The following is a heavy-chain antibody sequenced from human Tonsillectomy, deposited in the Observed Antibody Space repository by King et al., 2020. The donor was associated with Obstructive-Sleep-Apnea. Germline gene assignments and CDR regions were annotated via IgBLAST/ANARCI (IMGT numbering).Heavy chain of an antibody. CDR1: GFTFSSYA. Sequence: VQLVESGGGVVQPGRSLRLSCAASGFTFSSYAMHWVRQAPGKGLEWVAVISYDGSNKYYADSVQGRFTISRDNSKNTLYLQMNSLRVEDTAVYYCARAQDRGYFQHWGQGTLVTVSS. J-gene: IGHJ1*01. CDR2: ISYDGSNK. CDR3: ARAQDRGYFQH. V-gene: IGHV3-30*04.